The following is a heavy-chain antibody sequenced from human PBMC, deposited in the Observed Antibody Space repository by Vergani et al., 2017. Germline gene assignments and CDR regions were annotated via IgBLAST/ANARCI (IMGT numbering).Heavy chain of an antibody. V-gene: IGHV1-69*09. CDR2: IIPILGIA. Sequence: QVQLVHSGAEVKKPGSSVKVSCKASVGTFSSYTISGVRQAPGQGLEWMGRIIPILGIANYAQKFQGRVTITADKSTSTAYMELSSLRSEDTAVYYCARVAYGGKNWFAPWGQGTLVTVSS. CDR3: ARVAYGGKNWFAP. J-gene: IGHJ5*02. CDR1: VGTFSSYT. D-gene: IGHD4-23*01.